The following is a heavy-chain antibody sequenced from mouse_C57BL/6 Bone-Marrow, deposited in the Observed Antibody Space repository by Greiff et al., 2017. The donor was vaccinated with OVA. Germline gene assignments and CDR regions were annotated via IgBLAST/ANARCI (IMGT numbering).Heavy chain of an antibody. CDR3: AREGAYYYAMDY. Sequence: QVHVKQPGAELVMPGASVKLSCKASGYTFTSYWLHWVKQRPGQGLEWIGEIAPSDSYTNYNQKFKGKSTLTVDKSSSTAYMQLSSLTSEDSAVYYCAREGAYYYAMDYWGQGTSVTVSS. V-gene: IGHV1-69*01. CDR2: IAPSDSYT. CDR1: GYTFTSYW. J-gene: IGHJ4*01.